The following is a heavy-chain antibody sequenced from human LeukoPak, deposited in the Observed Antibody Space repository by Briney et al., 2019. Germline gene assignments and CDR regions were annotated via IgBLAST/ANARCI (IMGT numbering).Heavy chain of an antibody. CDR3: ARNAHEYSSSWTMFDY. V-gene: IGHV5-51*01. CDR2: IYPGDSDT. Sequence: GASLQISCQGSGYSFTSYWIGWVRQLPGKGLEWMGIIYPGDSDTRYSPSFQGQVTISADKSISTASLQWSSLKASDTAMYCCARNAHEYSSSWTMFDYWGQGTLVTVSS. CDR1: GYSFTSYW. J-gene: IGHJ4*02. D-gene: IGHD6-13*01.